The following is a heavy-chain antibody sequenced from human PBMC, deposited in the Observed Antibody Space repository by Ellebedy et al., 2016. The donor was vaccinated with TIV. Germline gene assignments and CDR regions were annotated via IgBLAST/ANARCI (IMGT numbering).Heavy chain of an antibody. J-gene: IGHJ4*02. CDR1: GGTFSNYA. V-gene: IGHV1-69*13. Sequence: AASVKVSCKASGGTFSNYAISWVRQAPGQGLEWMGGIIPIFGTAKFAQKFQGRVTLTADESTSTAYMELSSLKSEDTAVYYRARVKGYCSTASCLYFDYWGQGTLVTVSS. CDR3: ARVKGYCSTASCLYFDY. CDR2: IIPIFGTA. D-gene: IGHD2-2*01.